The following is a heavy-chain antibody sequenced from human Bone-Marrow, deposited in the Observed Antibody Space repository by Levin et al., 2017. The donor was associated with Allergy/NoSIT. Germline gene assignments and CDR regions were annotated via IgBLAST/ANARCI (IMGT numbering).Heavy chain of an antibody. D-gene: IGHD5-12*01. J-gene: IGHJ4*02. V-gene: IGHV3-74*01. CDR1: GFSFSNSW. CDR2: INGDASNT. CDR3: TRGPSGYGNFDC. Sequence: PGGSLRLSCAASGFSFSNSWMHWVRQAPGKGLMWISRINGDASNTDYADSVKGRFTISRDNAKNTLYLQMNTLTVEDTAVYCCTRGPSGYGNFDCWGQGTLVTVSS.